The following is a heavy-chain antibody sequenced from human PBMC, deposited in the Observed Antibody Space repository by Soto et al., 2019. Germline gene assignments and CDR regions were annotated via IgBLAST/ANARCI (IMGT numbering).Heavy chain of an antibody. D-gene: IGHD6-19*01. J-gene: IGHJ4*02. CDR3: ARDRVLIRGIAVAGTLGY. V-gene: IGHV1-3*01. CDR1: GGTFSSYA. Sequence: GASVKVSCKASGGTFSSYAISWVRQAPGQGLEWMGWINAGNGNTKYSQKFQGRVTITRDTSASTAYMELSSLRSEDTAVYYCARDRVLIRGIAVAGTLGYWGQGTLVTVSS. CDR2: INAGNGNT.